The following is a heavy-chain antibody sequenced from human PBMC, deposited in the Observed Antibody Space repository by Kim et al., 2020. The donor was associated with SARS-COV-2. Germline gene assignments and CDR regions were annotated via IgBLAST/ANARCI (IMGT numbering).Heavy chain of an antibody. D-gene: IGHD6-19*01. Sequence: ASVKVSCKASGYAFTSYGIGWVRQAPGQGLEWMGWISAYNGNTNYAQKLQGRVTMTTDTSTSTAYMDLRSLRSDDTAVYYCARKSAWSSPFDYWGQGTLVTVSS. CDR1: GYAFTSYG. CDR2: ISAYNGNT. CDR3: ARKSAWSSPFDY. J-gene: IGHJ4*02. V-gene: IGHV1-18*04.